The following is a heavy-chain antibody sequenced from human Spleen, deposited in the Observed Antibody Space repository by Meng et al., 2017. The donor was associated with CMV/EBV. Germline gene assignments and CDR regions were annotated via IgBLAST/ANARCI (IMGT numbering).Heavy chain of an antibody. CDR1: G. CDR2: IFPGDSDS. D-gene: IGHD3-10*01. J-gene: IGHJ4*02. V-gene: IGHV5-51*01. CDR3: ARHGGSGTYYNFFDY. Sequence: GVGWVRQMPGRGLEWMGVIFPGDSDSRYSPSFRGQVTFSVDNAIGTAYLQWHSLQASDTAMYYCARHGGSGTYYNFFDYWGQGTLVTVSS.